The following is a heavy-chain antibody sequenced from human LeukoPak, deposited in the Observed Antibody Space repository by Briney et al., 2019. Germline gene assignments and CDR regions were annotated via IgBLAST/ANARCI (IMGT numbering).Heavy chain of an antibody. V-gene: IGHV4-59*01. D-gene: IGHD2/OR15-2a*01. CDR1: GGSISSYC. Sequence: KPSETPSLTCTVSGGSISSYCWSWIRQPPGKGLGWIRYIYYSGSTNYNPSLKSRVTISVDTSKNQFSLNLSSVTAADTAVYYCARAGTQEYYYYYYYMDVWGKGTTVTVSS. CDR2: IYYSGST. J-gene: IGHJ6*03. CDR3: ARAGTQEYYYYYYYMDV.